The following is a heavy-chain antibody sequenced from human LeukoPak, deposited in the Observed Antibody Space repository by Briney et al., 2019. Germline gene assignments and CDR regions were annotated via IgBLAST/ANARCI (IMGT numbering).Heavy chain of an antibody. D-gene: IGHD5-24*01. J-gene: IGHJ4*02. V-gene: IGHV3-30*18. CDR3: AKDTQPGRDGYNYFDY. CDR1: GFTFSSYG. CDR2: ISYDGSNK. Sequence: GGSLRLSCAASGFTFSSYGMHWVRQAPGKGLEWVAVISYDGSNKYYADSAKGRFTISRDNSKNTLYLQMNSLRAEDTAVYYCAKDTQPGRDGYNYFDYWGQGTLVTVSS.